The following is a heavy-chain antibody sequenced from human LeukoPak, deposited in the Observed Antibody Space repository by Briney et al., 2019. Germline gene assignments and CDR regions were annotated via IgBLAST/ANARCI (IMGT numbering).Heavy chain of an antibody. CDR3: ARERYAAAATGWFDP. D-gene: IGHD6-13*01. J-gene: IGHJ5*02. CDR1: GYTFTSYD. CDR2: MNPNSGNT. V-gene: IGHV1-8*03. Sequence: GASVKVSCKASGYTFTSYDINWVRQATGQGLEWMGWMNPNSGNTGYAQKFQSRVTITRNTSISTAYMELSSLRSEDTAVYYCARERYAAAATGWFDPWGQGTLVTVSS.